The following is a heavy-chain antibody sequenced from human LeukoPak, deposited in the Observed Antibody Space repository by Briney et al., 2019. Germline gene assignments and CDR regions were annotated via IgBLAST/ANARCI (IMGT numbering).Heavy chain of an antibody. V-gene: IGHV3-21*01. CDR1: GFTFSSYS. CDR2: ISSSSSCI. D-gene: IGHD3-22*01. Sequence: GGSLRLSCAASGFTFSSYSMNWVRQAPGKGLEWVSSISSSSSCIYYADSVKGRFTISRDNAKNSLYLQMNSQRAEDTAVYYCARESGTYYYDSSGSEELDYWGQGTLVTVSS. CDR3: ARESGTYYYDSSGSEELDY. J-gene: IGHJ4*02.